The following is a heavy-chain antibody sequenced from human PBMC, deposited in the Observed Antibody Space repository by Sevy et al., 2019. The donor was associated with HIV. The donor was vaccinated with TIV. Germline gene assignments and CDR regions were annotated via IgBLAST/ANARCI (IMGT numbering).Heavy chain of an antibody. Sequence: LSLTCAASGFTFSNSWMHWVRQAPGEGLVWVSRINSHGSRTNYADSVKGRFTISRDNAKNTLYLHMNSLRADDTAVYYCVSIYGVPKWGQGTLVTVSS. CDR1: GFTFSNSW. J-gene: IGHJ4*02. V-gene: IGHV3-74*01. D-gene: IGHD2-2*01. CDR3: VSIYGVPK. CDR2: INSHGSRT.